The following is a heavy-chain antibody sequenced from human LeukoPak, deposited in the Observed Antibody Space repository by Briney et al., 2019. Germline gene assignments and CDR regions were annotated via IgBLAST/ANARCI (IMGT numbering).Heavy chain of an antibody. J-gene: IGHJ4*02. D-gene: IGHD3-10*01. Sequence: SETLSLTCTVSGGSINSGSYYWSWIRQPAGKGLEWIGRIYTSGSTNYNPSLKSRVTISLDTSKNQFSLKLSSVTAADTAVYYCSRAGLGTYYKGFDYWGQGTLVTVSS. V-gene: IGHV4-61*02. CDR3: SRAGLGTYYKGFDY. CDR1: GGSINSGSYY. CDR2: IYTSGST.